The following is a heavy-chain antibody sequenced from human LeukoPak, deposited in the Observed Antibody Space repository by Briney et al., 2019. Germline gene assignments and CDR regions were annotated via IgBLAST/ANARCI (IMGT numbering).Heavy chain of an antibody. CDR2: IRNKGSGGTA. Sequence: PGRSLRLSCTGSGFTFSDYTMSWVRQAPGKGLEWVGFIRNKGSGGTAEYAASVKGRFTISRDDSKSIAYLQINSLQTEDTAVYFFSRHRSVVVAATPGDYWGQGTLVTVSS. J-gene: IGHJ4*02. CDR1: GFTFSDYT. V-gene: IGHV3-49*04. D-gene: IGHD2-15*01. CDR3: SRHRSVVVAATPGDY.